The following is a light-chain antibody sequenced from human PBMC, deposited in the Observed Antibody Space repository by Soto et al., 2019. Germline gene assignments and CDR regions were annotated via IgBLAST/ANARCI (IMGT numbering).Light chain of an antibody. CDR3: QKLESYPST. CDR1: QDIKNY. J-gene: IGKJ4*01. V-gene: IGKV1-9*01. Sequence: DIQMTHSPSSLSASVGDRVTITFQASQDIKNYLNWYQQKPGKAPKLLIYAASTLQSGVPSRFSGSGSGTDFTLTISSLQPEDFATYYCQKLESYPSTFGGGTKVAIK. CDR2: AAS.